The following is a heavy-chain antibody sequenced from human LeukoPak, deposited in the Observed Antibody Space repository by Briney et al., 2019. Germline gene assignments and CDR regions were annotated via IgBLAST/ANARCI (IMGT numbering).Heavy chain of an antibody. J-gene: IGHJ4*02. CDR2: IYYSGST. CDR1: GGSISSSSYY. CDR3: ARYIWGSYPTFEDY. Sequence: PSETLSLTCTVSGGSISSSSYYWGWIRQPPGKGLGWIGSIYYSGSTDYNPSLKSRVTISVDTSKNQFSLKLSSVTAADTAVYSCARYIWGSYPTFEDYWGQGTLVTVSS. D-gene: IGHD3-16*02. V-gene: IGHV4-39*07.